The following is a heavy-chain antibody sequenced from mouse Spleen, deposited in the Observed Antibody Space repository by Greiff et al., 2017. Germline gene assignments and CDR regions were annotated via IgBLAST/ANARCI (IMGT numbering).Heavy chain of an antibody. V-gene: IGHV5-6-3*01. D-gene: IGHD1-2*01. J-gene: IGHJ2*01. Sequence: EVQLVESGGGLVQPGGSLKLSCAASGFTFSSYGMSWVRQTPDKRLELVATINSNGGSTYYPDSVKGRFTISRDNAKNTLYLQMSRLKSEDTAMYYCARGAYGYHFDYWGQGTTLTVSS. CDR2: INSNGGST. CDR3: ARGAYGYHFDY. CDR1: GFTFSSYG.